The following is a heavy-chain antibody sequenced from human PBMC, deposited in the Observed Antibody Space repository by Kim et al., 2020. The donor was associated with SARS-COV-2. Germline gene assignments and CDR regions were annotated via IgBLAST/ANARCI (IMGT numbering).Heavy chain of an antibody. CDR2: ILGRDGST. Sequence: GGSLRLSCAASGFTFSTYDMSWVRQAPGKGLEWVSAILGRDGSTFSADSVKGRFTISRDNSKNTLFLQLNSLRAEDTALYYCARESSRRADYWGQGTLVT. CDR3: ARESSRRADY. D-gene: IGHD2-2*01. J-gene: IGHJ4*02. V-gene: IGHV3-23*01. CDR1: GFTFSTYD.